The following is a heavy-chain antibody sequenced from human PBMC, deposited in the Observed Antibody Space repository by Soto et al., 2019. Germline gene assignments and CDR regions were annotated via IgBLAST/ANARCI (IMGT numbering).Heavy chain of an antibody. CDR2: IKSKTDGGTT. D-gene: IGHD1-26*01. CDR1: GFTFSNAW. V-gene: IGHV3-15*01. Sequence: GGSLRLSCAASGFTFSNAWMSWVRQAPGKGLEWVGRIKSKTDGGTTDYAAPVKGRFTISRDDSKNTLYLQMNSLKTEDTAVYYCTIIEGSGSYLEIYYYYYGMDVWGKGTTVTVSS. J-gene: IGHJ6*04. CDR3: TIIEGSGSYLEIYYYYYGMDV.